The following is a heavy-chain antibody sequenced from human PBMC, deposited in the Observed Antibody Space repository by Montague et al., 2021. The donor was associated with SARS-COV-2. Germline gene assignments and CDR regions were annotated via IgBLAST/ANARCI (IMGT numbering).Heavy chain of an antibody. CDR3: ASSPLRTSGANWYDKYFQH. CDR2: IYYGGTA. D-gene: IGHD1-1*01. CDR1: GGSISVSSYY. Sequence: SETLSLTCTVSGGSISVSSYYWVWIRQPPGKGLEWIGSIYYGGTADYNPSLKSRVTISVDTSNNQFSLKLTSLTAADTAVYSCASSPLRTSGANWYDKYFQHWGQGTRVTV. V-gene: IGHV4-39*07. J-gene: IGHJ1*01.